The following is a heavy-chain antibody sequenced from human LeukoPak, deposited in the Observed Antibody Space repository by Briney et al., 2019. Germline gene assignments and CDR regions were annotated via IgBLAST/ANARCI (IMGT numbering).Heavy chain of an antibody. V-gene: IGHV1-8*01. CDR2: MNPNSGNT. D-gene: IGHD5-18*01. CDR3: ARPSGYSYTFDP. J-gene: IGHJ5*02. CDR1: GYTFTSYD. Sequence: ASVKVSCKASGYTFTSYDINWVRQATGQGLEWMGWMNPNSGNTGYAQKFQGRVTMTRNTSISTAYMELSSLRSEDTAVYYCARPSGYSYTFDPWGQGTLVTVSS.